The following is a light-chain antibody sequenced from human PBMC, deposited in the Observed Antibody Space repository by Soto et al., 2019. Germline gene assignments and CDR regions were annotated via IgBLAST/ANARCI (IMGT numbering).Light chain of an antibody. J-gene: IGLJ1*01. Sequence: QSVLTQPASVSGSPGQSITISCTGTSEDVGAHNFVSWYQQHPGKAPKVLIYEVTIRPSGVSYRFSASKSGNTAHLTISGLQPEDEADYYCNSYTNTAARVFGTGTKVTVL. CDR2: EVT. CDR3: NSYTNTAARV. V-gene: IGLV2-14*01. CDR1: SEDVGAHNF.